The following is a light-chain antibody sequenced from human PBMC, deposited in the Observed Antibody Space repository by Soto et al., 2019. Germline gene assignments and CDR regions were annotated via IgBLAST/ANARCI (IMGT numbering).Light chain of an antibody. V-gene: IGKV3-15*01. Sequence: EIVMTQSPATLSVSPGERATLSCRASQSVSSNLAWYQQKPGQAPRLLIYGASTRATGIPARFSGSGSGTEFTLTISSLQSEDFTVYYCQQYNNWTKTFGQGTKGEIK. CDR2: GAS. CDR1: QSVSSN. CDR3: QQYNNWTKT. J-gene: IGKJ1*01.